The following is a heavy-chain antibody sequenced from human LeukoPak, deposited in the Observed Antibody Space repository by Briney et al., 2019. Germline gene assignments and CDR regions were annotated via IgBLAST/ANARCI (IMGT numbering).Heavy chain of an antibody. J-gene: IGHJ4*02. V-gene: IGHV3-7*01. D-gene: IGHD3-16*01. CDR3: VRDATRGGDFDY. CDR2: INEAGNDK. Sequence: GGSLRLSCGASGFTFTTYAMTWVRQAPGKGLEWVANINEAGNDKYYVDSVTGRFTMSRDNAKNSLYLQMNSLRVEDTAVYYCVRDATRGGDFDYWGQGTLVTVSS. CDR1: GFTFTTYA.